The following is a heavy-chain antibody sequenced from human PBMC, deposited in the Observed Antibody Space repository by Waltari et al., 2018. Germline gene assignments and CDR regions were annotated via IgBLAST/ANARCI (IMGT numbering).Heavy chain of an antibody. Sequence: QLVQSGAEVIKAGESLKISCKGSGYNFNTYWVAWVRQMPGNGLEWMGIIYPSDSDTRYSPSFQGQVTISADKSINTVYLQWSSLEASDTATYYCARGSRDDWFDPWGQGTLVTVSS. D-gene: IGHD3-10*01. J-gene: IGHJ5*02. CDR3: ARGSRDDWFDP. CDR1: GYNFNTYW. CDR2: IYPSDSDT. V-gene: IGHV5-51*03.